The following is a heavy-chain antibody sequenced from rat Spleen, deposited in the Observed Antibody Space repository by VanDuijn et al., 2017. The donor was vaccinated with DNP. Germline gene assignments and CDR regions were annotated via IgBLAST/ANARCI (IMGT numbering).Heavy chain of an antibody. Sequence: EVKLVESGGGLVQPGRSLKLSCAASGFTFINYGMAWVRQAPTKGLEWVAFINNGGDKIYYRDSVKGRFTISRDNAKSTLYLQMDSLRSEDTATYYCTSLLLKWSFDYWGQGVMVTVSS. D-gene: IGHD1-1*01. CDR3: TSLLLKWSFDY. V-gene: IGHV5S13*01. CDR2: INNGGDKI. J-gene: IGHJ2*01. CDR1: GFTFINYG.